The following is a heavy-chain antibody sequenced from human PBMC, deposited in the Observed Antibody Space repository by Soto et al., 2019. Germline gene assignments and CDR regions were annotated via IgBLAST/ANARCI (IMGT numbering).Heavy chain of an antibody. Sequence: GTSATLCCTASRVPISSTRSNWVRQAHRQGHAWVGGIVHIYRTAYSAHSLQGKVTITAYESTNTAYMELRSLRSEDTAIYYCARGGSGYTWFNELCGQGTLVTVSS. CDR2: IVHIYRTA. CDR3: ARGGSGYTWFNEL. CDR1: RVPISSTR. D-gene: IGHD3-22*01. V-gene: IGHV1-69*01. J-gene: IGHJ4*02.